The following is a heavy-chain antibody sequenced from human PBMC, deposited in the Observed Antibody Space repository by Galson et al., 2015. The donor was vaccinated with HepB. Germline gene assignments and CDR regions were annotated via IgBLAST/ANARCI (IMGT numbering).Heavy chain of an antibody. CDR2: INRSGST. CDR1: GGSFTGYY. CDR3: ATELGYCSGGNCYGGWFDP. D-gene: IGHD2-15*01. Sequence: ETLSLTCAVYGGSFTGYYWSWIRHSPGKGLEWSGEINRSGSTTYNPSLKSRVTISIDTSKSQFSLKLTSVTAADTAVYYCATELGYCSGGNCYGGWFDPWGQGTLVTVSS. V-gene: IGHV4-34*01. J-gene: IGHJ5*02.